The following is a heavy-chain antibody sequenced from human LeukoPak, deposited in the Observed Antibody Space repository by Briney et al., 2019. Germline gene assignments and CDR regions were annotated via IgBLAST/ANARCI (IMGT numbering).Heavy chain of an antibody. J-gene: IGHJ4*02. CDR1: GFTFSNYV. CDR3: ARALRIYYYFDY. D-gene: IGHD1-26*01. Sequence: GGSLRLSCAASGFTFSNYVIHWVRQAPGKGLEWVAVTSYDGSNKYYADSVKGRFTISRDNSKNTLYLQMNSLRAEDTAVYYCARALRIYYYFDYWGQGTLVTVSS. CDR2: TSYDGSNK. V-gene: IGHV3-30-3*01.